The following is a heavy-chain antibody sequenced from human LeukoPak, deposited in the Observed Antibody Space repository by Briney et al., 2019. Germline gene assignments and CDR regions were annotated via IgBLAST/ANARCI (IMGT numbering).Heavy chain of an antibody. CDR3: ARGGWGLAYGMDV. V-gene: IGHV4-59*12. D-gene: IGHD6-19*01. CDR1: GGSISSYY. J-gene: IGHJ6*02. CDR2: IYYSGST. Sequence: SETLSLTCTVSGGSISSYYWSWIRQPPGKGLEWIGYIYYSGSTNYNPSLKSRVTISVDTSKNQFSLKLSSVTAADTAVYYCARGGWGLAYGMDVWGQGTTVIVSS.